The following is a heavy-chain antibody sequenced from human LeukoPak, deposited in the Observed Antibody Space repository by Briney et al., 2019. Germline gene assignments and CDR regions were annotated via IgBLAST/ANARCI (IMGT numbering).Heavy chain of an antibody. V-gene: IGHV3-30*04. CDR2: ISYDGSNK. D-gene: IGHD1-20*01. J-gene: IGHJ6*02. Sequence: GSLRLSCAASGFTFSSYAMHWVRQAPGKGLEWVAVISYDGSNKYYADSVKGRFTISRDNSKNTLYLQMNSLRAEDTAVYYCARDGITGTACGMDVWGQGTTVTVSS. CDR1: GFTFSSYA. CDR3: ARDGITGTACGMDV.